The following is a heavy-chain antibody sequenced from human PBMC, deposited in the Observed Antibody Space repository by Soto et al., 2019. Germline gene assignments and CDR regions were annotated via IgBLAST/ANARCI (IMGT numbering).Heavy chain of an antibody. J-gene: IGHJ6*02. CDR1: GGTFSSYA. CDR3: ARAAYSNYGFFYHYRMDV. D-gene: IGHD4-4*01. CDR2: IIPIFGTA. Sequence: SVKVSCKASGGTFSSYAISWVRQAPGQGLEWMGGIIPIFGTANYAQKFQGRVTITADKSTSTAYMELSSLRSEDTAVYYCARAAYSNYGFFYHYRMDVWGQGTKVTVSS. V-gene: IGHV1-69*06.